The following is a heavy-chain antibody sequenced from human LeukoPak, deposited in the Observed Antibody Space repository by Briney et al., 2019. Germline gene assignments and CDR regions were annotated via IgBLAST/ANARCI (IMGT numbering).Heavy chain of an antibody. CDR2: ISGSGGST. CDR1: GFIFSSYA. J-gene: IGHJ4*02. D-gene: IGHD3-9*01. CDR3: AKDERLGYDILTGYYTGGDY. Sequence: GGSLRLSCAASGFIFSSYAMSWVRQAPGKGLERVSAISGSGGSTYYADSVRGRFTISRDNSKNTLYLQMNSLRAEDTAVYYCAKDERLGYDILTGYYTGGDYWGQGTLVTVSS. V-gene: IGHV3-23*01.